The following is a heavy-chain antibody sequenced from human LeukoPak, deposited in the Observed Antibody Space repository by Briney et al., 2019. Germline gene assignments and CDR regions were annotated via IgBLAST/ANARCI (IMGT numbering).Heavy chain of an antibody. Sequence: GRSLRLSCAASGFTFDDYAMHWVQQAPGKGREWVSGISWNSGSIGYADSVKGRFTISRDNAKNSLYLQMNSLRAEATAVYYCAKALIPAANMGRSDYYYHIDVWGKGTTVTFSS. J-gene: IGHJ6*03. D-gene: IGHD2-2*01. CDR3: AKALIPAANMGRSDYYYHIDV. V-gene: IGHV3-9*01. CDR1: GFTFDDYA. CDR2: ISWNSGSI.